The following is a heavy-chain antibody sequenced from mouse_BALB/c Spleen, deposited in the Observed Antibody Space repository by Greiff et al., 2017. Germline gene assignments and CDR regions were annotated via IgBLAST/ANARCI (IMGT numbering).Heavy chain of an antibody. CDR1: GFTFSSYG. V-gene: IGHV5-6-3*01. Sequence: EVHLVESGGGLVQPGGSLKLSCAASGFTFSSYGMSWVRQTPDKRLELVATINSNGGSTYYPDSVKGRFTISRDNAKNTLYLQMSSLKSEDTAMYYCARDRPYDYWGQGTTLTVSS. J-gene: IGHJ2*01. CDR2: INSNGGST. CDR3: ARDRPYDY.